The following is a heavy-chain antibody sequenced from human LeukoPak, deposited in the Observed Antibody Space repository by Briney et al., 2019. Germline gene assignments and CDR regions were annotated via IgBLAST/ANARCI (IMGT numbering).Heavy chain of an antibody. CDR3: AREVGYGDYY. CDR2: IRNDGDVI. V-gene: IGHV3-30*02. CDR1: GFTFTSFG. Sequence: PGGSLRLSCAASGFTFTSFGMHWVRQAPGKGLEWVAFIRNDGDVIYYAESVKGRFTISRDNSKNTVYLQMNSLRAEDTAVYYCAREVGYGDYYWGQGTLVTVSS. D-gene: IGHD4-17*01. J-gene: IGHJ4*02.